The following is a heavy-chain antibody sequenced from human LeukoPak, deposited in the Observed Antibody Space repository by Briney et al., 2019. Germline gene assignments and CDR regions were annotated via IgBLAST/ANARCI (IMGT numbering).Heavy chain of an antibody. CDR1: GFTFSSYN. Sequence: QPGGSLRLSCAASGFTFSSYNMNWVRQAPGKGLEWVSYISSSSSTIYYADSVKGRFTISRDNAKNSLYLQMNSLRAEDTAVYYCARHVTGPFDPWGQGTLVTVSS. CDR3: ARHVTGPFDP. CDR2: ISSSSSTI. J-gene: IGHJ5*02. V-gene: IGHV3-48*01.